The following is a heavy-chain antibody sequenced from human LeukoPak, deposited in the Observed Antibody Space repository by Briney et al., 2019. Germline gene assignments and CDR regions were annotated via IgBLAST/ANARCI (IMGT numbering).Heavy chain of an antibody. CDR1: GYTFTGYY. V-gene: IGHV1-2*02. D-gene: IGHD1-26*01. Sequence: ASVKVSCKASGYTFTGYYMHWVRQAPGQGLEWMGWINPNSGGTNYAQKFQGRVTTTRDTSISTAYMELSRLRSDDTAVYYCATSLRATSGAFDIWGQGTMVTISS. J-gene: IGHJ3*02. CDR2: INPNSGGT. CDR3: ATSLRATSGAFDI.